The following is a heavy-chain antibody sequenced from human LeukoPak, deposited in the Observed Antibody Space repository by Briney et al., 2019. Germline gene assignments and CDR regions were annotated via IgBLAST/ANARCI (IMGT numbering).Heavy chain of an antibody. CDR3: ARSNAKGGWFDP. CDR1: GGSISSYC. D-gene: IGHD3-16*01. CDR2: IYYSGST. Sequence: SETLSLTCTVSGGSISSYCWSWIRQPPGKGLEWIGYIYYSGSTNYNPSLKSRVTISVDTSKNQFSLKLSSVTAADTAVYYCARSNAKGGWFDPWGQGTLVTVSS. J-gene: IGHJ5*02. V-gene: IGHV4-59*01.